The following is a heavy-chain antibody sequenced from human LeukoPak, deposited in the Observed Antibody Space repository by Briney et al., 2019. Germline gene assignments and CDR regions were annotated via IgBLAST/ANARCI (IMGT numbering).Heavy chain of an antibody. CDR2: INPHSTGS. CDR1: GYTFTDYY. CDR3: ATHLAFCGGDCRQYYWYGVDV. Sequence: SLTVSCMASGYTFTDYYVHWVRQAPGQGLEWMGWINPHSTGSNAAQKFQGRVIMTRDTSISTAYMELSRLTSDDTALYYCATHLAFCGGDCRQYYWYGVDVWGKGTTVT. D-gene: IGHD2-21*02. V-gene: IGHV1-2*02. J-gene: IGHJ6*04.